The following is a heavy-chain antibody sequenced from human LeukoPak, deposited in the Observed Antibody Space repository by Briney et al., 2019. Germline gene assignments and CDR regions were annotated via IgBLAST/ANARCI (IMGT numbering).Heavy chain of an antibody. CDR2: LSYSGST. J-gene: IGHJ3*02. CDR1: GGSIKSNSFY. CDR3: ARDRGKRWQPNDAFDI. V-gene: IGHV4-39*07. Sequence: SETLSLTCTVSGGSIKSNSFYWGWARQPPGKGLEWIGIGSLSYSGSTYYSPTLKSRVTISVDTSKNQFSLKLSSVTAADTAVYYCARDRGKRWQPNDAFDIWGQGTMVTVSS. D-gene: IGHD4-23*01.